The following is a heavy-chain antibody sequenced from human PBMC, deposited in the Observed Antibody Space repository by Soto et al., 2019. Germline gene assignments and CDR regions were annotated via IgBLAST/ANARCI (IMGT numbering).Heavy chain of an antibody. CDR1: GYSISSGYY. D-gene: IGHD2-8*02. V-gene: IGHV4-38-2*02. CDR2: IYHSGST. CDR3: ARDPLLGSLITGYYYGMDV. Sequence: SETLSLTCAVSGYSISSGYYWGWIRQPPGKGLEWIGSIYHSGSTYYNPSLKSRVTISVDTSKNQFSLKLSSVTAADTAVYYCARDPLLGSLITGYYYGMDVWGQGTTVTVSS. J-gene: IGHJ6*01.